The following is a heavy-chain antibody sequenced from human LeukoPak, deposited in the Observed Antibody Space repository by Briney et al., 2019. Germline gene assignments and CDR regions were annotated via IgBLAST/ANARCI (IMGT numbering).Heavy chain of an antibody. J-gene: IGHJ4*02. CDR1: GXTFSSYS. D-gene: IGHD6-13*01. CDR3: ASLGIAGAGKDY. V-gene: IGHV3-21*01. Sequence: GGSLRLSCAASGXTFSSYSMNWVRQAPGRGLEWVSSISSSSSYIYYADSVKGRFTISRDNAKNSLYMQMNSLRAEDTAVYYCASLGIAGAGKDYWGQGTLVTVSS. CDR2: ISSSSSYI.